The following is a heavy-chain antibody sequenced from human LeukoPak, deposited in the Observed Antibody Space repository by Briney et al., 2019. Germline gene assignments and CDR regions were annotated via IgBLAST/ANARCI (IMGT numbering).Heavy chain of an antibody. CDR1: GYTFTSYG. D-gene: IGHD3-22*01. Sequence: ASVKVSCKASGYTFTSYGISWVRQAPGQGLEWMGWISAYNGNTNYAQKLQGRVTMTTDTSTSTAYMELRSLRSEDTAVYYCARSITMVVVWDAFEMWGQGTMVTVSS. CDR2: ISAYNGNT. CDR3: ARSITMVVVWDAFEM. J-gene: IGHJ3*02. V-gene: IGHV1-18*01.